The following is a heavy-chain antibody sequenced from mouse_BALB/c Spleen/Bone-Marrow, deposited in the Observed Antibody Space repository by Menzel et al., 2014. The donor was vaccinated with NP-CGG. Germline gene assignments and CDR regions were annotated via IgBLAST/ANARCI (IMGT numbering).Heavy chain of an antibody. V-gene: IGHV7-3*02. CDR3: TRDMGLLRFDY. CDR2: IRNKPNGYTT. Sequence: EVQVVESGGGLVQPGGSLRLSCATSGFTFTDYYMSWVRQPPGKALEWLGFIRNKPNGYTTEYSASVKGRFTISRDNSQSILYLQMNTLRVEDSATYCCTRDMGLLRFDYWGQGTTLTVSS. CDR1: GFTFTDYY. D-gene: IGHD1-1*01. J-gene: IGHJ2*01.